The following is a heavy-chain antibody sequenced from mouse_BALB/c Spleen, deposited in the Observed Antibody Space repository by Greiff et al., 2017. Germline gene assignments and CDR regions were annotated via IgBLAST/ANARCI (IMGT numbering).Heavy chain of an antibody. Sequence: EVQLQQSGPSLVKPSQTLSLTCSVTGDSITSGYWNWIRKFPGNKLEYMGYISYSGSTYYNPSLKSRISITRDTSKNQYYLQLNSVTTEDTATYYCASRGYRYDAVYWYFDVWGAGTTVTVSS. CDR1: GDSITSGY. CDR2: ISYSGST. CDR3: ASRGYRYDAVYWYFDV. J-gene: IGHJ1*01. V-gene: IGHV3-8*02. D-gene: IGHD2-14*01.